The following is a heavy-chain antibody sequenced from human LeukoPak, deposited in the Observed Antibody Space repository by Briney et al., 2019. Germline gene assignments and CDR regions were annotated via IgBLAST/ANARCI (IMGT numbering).Heavy chain of an antibody. CDR1: GYTFTSYG. Sequence: ASVKVSCKASGYTFTSYGISWVRQAPAQGLEWMGWISAYNGNANYAQKLQGRVTMTTDTSTSTAYMELRSLRSDDTAVYYCASQSSGWYDYWGQGTLVTVSS. V-gene: IGHV1-18*01. CDR2: ISAYNGNA. D-gene: IGHD6-19*01. J-gene: IGHJ4*02. CDR3: ASQSSGWYDY.